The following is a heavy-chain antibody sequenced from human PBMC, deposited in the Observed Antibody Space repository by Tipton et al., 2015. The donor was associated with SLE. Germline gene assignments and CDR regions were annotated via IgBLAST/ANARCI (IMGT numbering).Heavy chain of an antibody. Sequence: SLRLSCAASGFTFSSYEMNWVRQAPGKGLEWVSYISSSGSTIYYADSVKGRFTISRDNAKNSLYLQMNSLRAEDTAVYYCASLGVVNDAFDIWGRGTMVTVSS. CDR3: ASLGVVNDAFDI. CDR2: ISSSGSTI. CDR1: GFTFSSYE. J-gene: IGHJ3*02. V-gene: IGHV3-48*03. D-gene: IGHD3-16*01.